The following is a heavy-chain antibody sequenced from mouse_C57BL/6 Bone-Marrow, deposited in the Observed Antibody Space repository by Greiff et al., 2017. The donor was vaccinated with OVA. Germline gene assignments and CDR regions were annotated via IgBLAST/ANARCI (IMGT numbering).Heavy chain of an antibody. V-gene: IGHV5-16*01. D-gene: IGHD2-5*01. CDR1: GFTFSDYY. CDR3: ARGGDSKNYFDY. CDR2: INYDGSST. Sequence: EVKLMESAGGLVQPGSSMKLSCTASGFTFSDYYMAWVRQVPEKGLEWVANINYDGSSTYYLDSLKSRFIISRDNAKNILYLQMSSLKSEDTATYYCARGGDSKNYFDYWGQGTTLTVSS. J-gene: IGHJ2*01.